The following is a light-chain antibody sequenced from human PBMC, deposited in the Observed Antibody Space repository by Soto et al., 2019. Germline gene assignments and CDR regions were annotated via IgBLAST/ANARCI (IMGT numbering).Light chain of an antibody. CDR3: QQSYKSPPT. Sequence: DLQMTQSPSSLSASVGDRVTITFRSSQSVSSYLNWYQHKPGKAPKLLIYAASSLQSGVPSRFSGNGSGTDFTLTISSLQPEDFATYYCQQSYKSPPTFCGGIKVDIK. J-gene: IGKJ4*01. CDR2: AAS. V-gene: IGKV1-39*01. CDR1: QSVSSY.